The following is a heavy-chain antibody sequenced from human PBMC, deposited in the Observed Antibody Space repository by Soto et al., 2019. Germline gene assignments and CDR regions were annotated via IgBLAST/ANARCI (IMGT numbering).Heavy chain of an antibody. J-gene: IGHJ5*02. CDR1: GASISSYS. CDR2: IYYNGSP. V-gene: IGHV4-59*01. Sequence: SESRSLTCTVSGASISSYSWSWVRQPPGKGLEWIGYIYYNGSPNYNPSLNSRATISSDTSKNQFSLKLTSVTATDTAVYYCARDPVYCSGRRCPASGWFAPWAQGTLVTVS. D-gene: IGHD2-15*01. CDR3: ARDPVYCSGRRCPASGWFAP.